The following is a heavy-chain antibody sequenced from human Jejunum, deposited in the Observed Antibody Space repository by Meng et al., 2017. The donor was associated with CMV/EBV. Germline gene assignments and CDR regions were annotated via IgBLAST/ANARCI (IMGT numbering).Heavy chain of an antibody. CDR1: GDSISSYY. J-gene: IGHJ4*02. V-gene: IGHV4-4*07. Sequence: QVQLQESGPGLVKPSEXLSLTCTVSGDSISSYYWSWIRQPAGKGLEWIGRIYPSGSTNYNPSLKSRITMSLDTSKNQFSLKLTSVTAADTAVYYCARSNYDFWSGHLDYWGQGTLVTVSS. D-gene: IGHD3-3*01. CDR3: ARSNYDFWSGHLDY. CDR2: IYPSGST.